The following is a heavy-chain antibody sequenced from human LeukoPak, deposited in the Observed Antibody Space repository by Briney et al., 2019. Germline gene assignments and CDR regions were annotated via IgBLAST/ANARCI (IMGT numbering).Heavy chain of an antibody. J-gene: IGHJ3*02. D-gene: IGHD2-15*01. Sequence: ASVKVSCKASRYTFTGYYMHWVRQAPGQGLEWMGWINSNSGGTNYAQKFQGRVTMTRDTSISTAYMELSRLRSDDTAVYYCASDYCSGGSCYWNDAFDIWGQGTMVTVSS. CDR3: ASDYCSGGSCYWNDAFDI. CDR1: RYTFTGYY. CDR2: INSNSGGT. V-gene: IGHV1-2*02.